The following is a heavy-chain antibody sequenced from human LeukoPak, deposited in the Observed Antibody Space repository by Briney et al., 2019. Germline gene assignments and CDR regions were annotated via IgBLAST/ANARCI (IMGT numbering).Heavy chain of an antibody. CDR2: IRYDGSNK. Sequence: SCKASGYTFTGYYMHWVRQAPGKGLEWVAFIRYDGSNKYYADSVKGQFTISRDNSKNTLYLQMNSLRAEDTAVYYCAKDRVTVAGTFSMDYWGQGTLVTVSS. D-gene: IGHD6-19*01. CDR3: AKDRVTVAGTFSMDY. V-gene: IGHV3-30*02. J-gene: IGHJ4*02. CDR1: GYTFTGYY.